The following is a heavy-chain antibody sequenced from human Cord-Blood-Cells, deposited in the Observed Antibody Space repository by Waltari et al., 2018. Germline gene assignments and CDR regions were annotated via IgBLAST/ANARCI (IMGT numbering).Heavy chain of an antibody. D-gene: IGHD6-25*01. CDR2: IYYRGST. CDR1: GGSISSYY. J-gene: IGHJ3*02. CDR3: ARDSGRI. Sequence: QVQLQESGPGLVKPSETLSLTCTVSGGSISSYYWSWIRQPPGKGLEWIGYIYYRGSTNYSPSLKSRGTISVDTSKIQFSLKRSSVTAADTAVYYCARDSGRIWGQGTMVTVSS. V-gene: IGHV4-59*01.